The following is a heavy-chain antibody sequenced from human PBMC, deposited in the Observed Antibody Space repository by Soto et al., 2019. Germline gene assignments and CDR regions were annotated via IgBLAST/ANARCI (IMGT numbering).Heavy chain of an antibody. Sequence: QVQLVQSETEVKKPGSAVRVSCKASGGTFNTYAMNWVRQAPGQGLEWMGGILPMFDRPRYAQKLQGRVTITVDGTTTTAYMELSSLRSDETAVYYCTRSIGSVGVIGGLDYWGQGTLVTVSS. CDR1: GGTFNTYA. D-gene: IGHD3-16*02. CDR2: ILPMFDRP. J-gene: IGHJ4*02. V-gene: IGHV1-69*01. CDR3: TRSIGSVGVIGGLDY.